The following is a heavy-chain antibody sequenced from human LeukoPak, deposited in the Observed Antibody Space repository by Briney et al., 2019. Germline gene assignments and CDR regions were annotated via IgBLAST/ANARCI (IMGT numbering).Heavy chain of an antibody. J-gene: IGHJ5*02. CDR3: ARDGIAVPYSKGGFDP. Sequence: ASVKVSCKASGYTFTSYGISWVRQAPGQGLEWMGWISAYNGNTNYAQKLQGRVTMTTDTSTSTAYMELRSLRSDDTAVYYCARDGIAVPYSKGGFDPWGLGTLVPVSS. CDR2: ISAYNGNT. D-gene: IGHD6-19*01. V-gene: IGHV1-18*01. CDR1: GYTFTSYG.